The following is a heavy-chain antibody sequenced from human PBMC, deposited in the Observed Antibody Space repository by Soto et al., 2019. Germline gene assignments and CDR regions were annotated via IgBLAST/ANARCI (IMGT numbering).Heavy chain of an antibody. Sequence: PAETLSLTCTVSGGSISSYYWSWIRQPPGKGLEWSGYIYYSGSSNYNPSLKSRVTISVDTSKNQFSLKLSSVTAADTAVYYCARGGKYCSSTSCYRLYYYYGMDVWGQGTTVTVSS. CDR3: ARGGKYCSSTSCYRLYYYYGMDV. J-gene: IGHJ6*02. CDR1: GGSISSYY. D-gene: IGHD2-2*01. V-gene: IGHV4-59*01. CDR2: IYYSGSS.